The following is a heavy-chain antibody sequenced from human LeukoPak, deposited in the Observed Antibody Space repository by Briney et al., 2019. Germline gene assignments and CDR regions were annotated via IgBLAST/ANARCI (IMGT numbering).Heavy chain of an antibody. CDR1: TNTFSGYY. CDR2: IKPNSGGT. V-gene: IGHV1-2*02. D-gene: IGHD4/OR15-4a*01. Sequence: ASVKVSCKASTNTFSGYYLHWVRQAPGQGLEWVGWIKPNSGGTEFTQKFQGRVSMTRDTSIGTAYMELSWLRSDDTAVYFCAIGPGANYGFHIWGQGTMVTVSS. CDR3: AIGPGANYGFHI. J-gene: IGHJ3*02.